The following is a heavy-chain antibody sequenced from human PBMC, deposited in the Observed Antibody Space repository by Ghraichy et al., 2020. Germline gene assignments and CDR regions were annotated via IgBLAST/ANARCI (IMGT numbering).Heavy chain of an antibody. J-gene: IGHJ5*02. Sequence: ASVKVSCKASGYTFTGYYMHWVRQAPGQGLEWMGWINPNSGGTNYAQKFQGWVTMTRDTSISTAYMELSRLRSDDTAVYYCAREIVVVPAANGWFDPWGQGTLVTVSS. CDR1: GYTFTGYY. V-gene: IGHV1-2*04. D-gene: IGHD2-2*01. CDR2: INPNSGGT. CDR3: AREIVVVPAANGWFDP.